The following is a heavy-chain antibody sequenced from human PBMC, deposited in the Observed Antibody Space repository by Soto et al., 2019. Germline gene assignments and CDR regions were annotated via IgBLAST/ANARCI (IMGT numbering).Heavy chain of an antibody. CDR1: GGSFSGYY. V-gene: IGHV4-34*01. CDR3: ASSSSWNWFDP. Sequence: PSETLSLTCGVYGGSFSGYYWNWIRQPPGKGLEWIGEINPSGGTNYNPSLKSRVTISADTSKNQFSLKLSSVTAADTAVYYCASSSSWNWFDPWGQGTLVTVSS. D-gene: IGHD6-13*01. J-gene: IGHJ5*02. CDR2: INPSGGT.